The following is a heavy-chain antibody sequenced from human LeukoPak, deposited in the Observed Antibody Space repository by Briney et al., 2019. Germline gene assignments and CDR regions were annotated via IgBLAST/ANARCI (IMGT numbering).Heavy chain of an antibody. J-gene: IGHJ6*03. CDR2: INHSGST. CDR3: AREAPNYDFWSGYYTGKIKYYYYMDV. V-gene: IGHV4-34*01. D-gene: IGHD3-3*01. Sequence: PSETLSLTCAVYGGSFSGYYWSWIRQPPGKGPEWIGEINHSGSTNYNPSLKSRVTISVDTSKNQFSLKLSSVTAADTAVYYCAREAPNYDFWSGYYTGKIKYYYYMDVWGKGTTVTVSS. CDR1: GGSFSGYY.